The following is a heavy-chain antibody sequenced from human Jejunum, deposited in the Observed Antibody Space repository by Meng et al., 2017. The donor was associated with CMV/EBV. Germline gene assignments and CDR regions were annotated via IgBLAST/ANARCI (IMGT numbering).Heavy chain of an antibody. V-gene: IGHV4-30-4*08. CDR1: GGSIASYDYW. CDR2: IYHKGHT. Sequence: QVQVEGAGPGVFEPSQTLSLTCTVSGGSIASYDYWWSWIRQPPGKGLEWSGYIYHKGHTYYNPSLRSRISISVDTSKNQFSLRLNSVTAADTAVYYCARDRAGYKNCDSWGQGTLVTVFS. J-gene: IGHJ5*01. CDR3: ARDRAGYKNCDS. D-gene: IGHD5-24*01.